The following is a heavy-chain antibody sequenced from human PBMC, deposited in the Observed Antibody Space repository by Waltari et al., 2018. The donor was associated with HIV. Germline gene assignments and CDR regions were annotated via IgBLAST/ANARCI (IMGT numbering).Heavy chain of an antibody. Sequence: QVQLQESGPGLVKPSQTLSLTCTVSGGSISSGNYYWNWIRQPAGKGLEWIGRIYTSGSTNYNPSLKSRVTSSVDTSKNQFSLKLSSVTAADTAVYYCAREDTAMVYYFDYWGQGTLVTVSS. V-gene: IGHV4-61*02. CDR1: GGSISSGNYY. J-gene: IGHJ4*02. CDR2: IYTSGST. CDR3: AREDTAMVYYFDY. D-gene: IGHD5-18*01.